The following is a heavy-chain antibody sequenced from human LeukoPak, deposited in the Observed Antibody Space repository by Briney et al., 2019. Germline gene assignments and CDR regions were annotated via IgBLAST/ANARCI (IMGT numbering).Heavy chain of an antibody. V-gene: IGHV3-21*01. CDR3: ARDPQLERGTYYFDY. J-gene: IGHJ4*02. Sequence: PGGSLRLSCAASGFTFSSYSMNWVRQAPGKGLEWVSSISSSSSYIYYADSVKGRFTISRDNAKNSLYLQMNSLRAEDTAVYYCARDPQLERGTYYFDYWGQGTLVTVSS. D-gene: IGHD1-1*01. CDR1: GFTFSSYS. CDR2: ISSSSSYI.